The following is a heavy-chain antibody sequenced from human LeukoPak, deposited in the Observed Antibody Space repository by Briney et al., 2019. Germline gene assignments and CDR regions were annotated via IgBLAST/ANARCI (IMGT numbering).Heavy chain of an antibody. Sequence: GGSLRLSCAASGFTFNSYGMHWVRQAPGKGLEWVAFIRYDGSNKYYADSVKGRFTISRDNAKNSLYLQMNSLRAEDTAVYYCARYPYDSSGYTHYYYGMDVWGQGTTVTVSS. D-gene: IGHD3-22*01. J-gene: IGHJ6*02. CDR1: GFTFNSYG. CDR3: ARYPYDSSGYTHYYYGMDV. V-gene: IGHV3-30*02. CDR2: IRYDGSNK.